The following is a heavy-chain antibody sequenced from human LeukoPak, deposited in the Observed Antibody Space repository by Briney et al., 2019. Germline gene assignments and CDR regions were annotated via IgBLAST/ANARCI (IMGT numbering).Heavy chain of an antibody. J-gene: IGHJ6*02. D-gene: IGHD1-1*01. CDR1: GFTFNSYT. V-gene: IGHV3-21*06. CDR3: ARDGASIDDQYYGLDV. CDR2: IRSNSRGI. Sequence: GGSLRLSCAASGFTFNSYTMNWVRQAPGKGLESVSSIRSNSRGINYADSVKGRFTISRDNDKNTAFLEMNSLRAEDTAVYYCARDGASIDDQYYGLDVWGQGTTVTVSS.